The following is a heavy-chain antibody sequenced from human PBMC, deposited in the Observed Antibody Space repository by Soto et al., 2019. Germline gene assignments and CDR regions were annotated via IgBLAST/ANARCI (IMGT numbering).Heavy chain of an antibody. CDR2: IYYSGST. V-gene: IGHV4-39*01. J-gene: IGHJ5*02. CDR3: ARPGLENYGGNWFDP. D-gene: IGHD1-7*01. Sequence: QLQLQESGLGLVKPSETLSLTCTVSGGSISSSSYYWGWIRQPPGKGLEWIGSIYYSGSTYYNPSLKSRVPTSVDTSKNPSSLTLSSVTAADTAVYYCARPGLENYGGNWFDPWGQGTLVTVSS. CDR1: GGSISSSSYY.